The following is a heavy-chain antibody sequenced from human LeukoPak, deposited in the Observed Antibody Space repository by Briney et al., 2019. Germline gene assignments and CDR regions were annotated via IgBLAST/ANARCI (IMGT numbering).Heavy chain of an antibody. CDR2: INPNGGGT. CDR3: ARENNSGWYRKAAFDF. CDR1: GYTFTGYY. J-gene: IGHJ4*02. Sequence: ASVKVSCKAAGYTFTGYYMHWVRQAPGQGLEWMGWINPNGGGTNYAQNFQGRVTTTRDTSISTAYMELSRLRSDDTAIYYCARENNSGWYRKAAFDFWGQGTLVTVTS. D-gene: IGHD6-19*01. V-gene: IGHV1-2*02.